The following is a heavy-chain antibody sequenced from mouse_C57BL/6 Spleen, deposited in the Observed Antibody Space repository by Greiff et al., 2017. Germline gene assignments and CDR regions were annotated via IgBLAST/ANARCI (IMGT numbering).Heavy chain of an antibody. J-gene: IGHJ1*03. CDR1: GYTFTSYG. V-gene: IGHV1-81*01. CDR3: ARRTLSYYGSSYWYFDV. Sequence: VQVVESGAELARPGASVKLSCKASGYTFTSYGISWVKQRTGQGLEWIGEIYPRSGNTYYNEKFKGKATLTADKSSSTAYMELRSLTSEDSAVYFCARRTLSYYGSSYWYFDVWGTGTTVTVSS. D-gene: IGHD1-1*01. CDR2: IYPRSGNT.